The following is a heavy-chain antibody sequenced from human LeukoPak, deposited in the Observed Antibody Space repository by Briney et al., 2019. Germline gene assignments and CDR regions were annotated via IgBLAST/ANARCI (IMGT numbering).Heavy chain of an antibody. CDR2: MNPNSGNT. CDR1: GYTFTRYD. J-gene: IGHJ4*02. CDR3: ARGVGGRTYYDFWSAPYYFDY. D-gene: IGHD3-3*01. V-gene: IGHV1-8*01. Sequence: GASVKVSFKASGYTFTRYDINWVRQATGQGLEWMGWMNPNSGNTGYAQKFQGRVTMTRNTSISTAYMELSSLRSEDTAVYYCARGVGGRTYYDFWSAPYYFDYWGQGTLVTVSS.